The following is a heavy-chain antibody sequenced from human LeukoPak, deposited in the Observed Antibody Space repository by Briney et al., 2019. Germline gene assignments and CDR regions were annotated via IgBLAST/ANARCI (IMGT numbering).Heavy chain of an antibody. J-gene: IGHJ4*02. CDR3: AKDEGSYGLDF. CDR1: GFTFRNG. V-gene: IGHV3-30*18. D-gene: IGHD4-17*01. CDR2: IANDCCRK. Sequence: PGRSLRLSCAGSGFTFRNGMHWVRQAPGQGLEWVAGIANDCCRKHYADSVKGRFTISRDNSKATMYLQKDGLKAEETALYYCAKDEGSYGLDFWGQGVLVTVSP.